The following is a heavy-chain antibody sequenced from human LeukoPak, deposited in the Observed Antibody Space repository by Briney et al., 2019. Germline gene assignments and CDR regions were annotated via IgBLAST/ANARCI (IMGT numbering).Heavy chain of an antibody. CDR3: ARQGIAVAGMFDN. V-gene: IGHV4-39*01. Sequence: SETLSLTCTVSGGSISNSLYYWGCIRQPPGKGLEWIGSVFYSGRNYYKPSLNSRVSISVDTSKNQFSLKVSSLTAADTAVYYCARQGIAVAGMFDNWGQGTLVTVSS. CDR1: GGSISNSLYY. CDR2: VFYSGRN. J-gene: IGHJ4*02. D-gene: IGHD6-19*01.